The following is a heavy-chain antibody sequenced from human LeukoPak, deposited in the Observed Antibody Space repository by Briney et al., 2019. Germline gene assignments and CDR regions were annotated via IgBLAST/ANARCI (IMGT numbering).Heavy chain of an antibody. CDR2: IYPGDSDT. V-gene: IGHV5-51*04. Sequence: GESLKISCQGSGYSFTTYWIGWVRQMPGKGLEWMGIIYPGDSDTRYSPSFQGQVTISADKPISTAYLQWSSLKASDTAMYYCARGWRSSSWFDAFDIWGQGTMVTVSS. J-gene: IGHJ3*02. CDR3: ARGWRSSSWFDAFDI. D-gene: IGHD6-13*01. CDR1: GYSFTTYW.